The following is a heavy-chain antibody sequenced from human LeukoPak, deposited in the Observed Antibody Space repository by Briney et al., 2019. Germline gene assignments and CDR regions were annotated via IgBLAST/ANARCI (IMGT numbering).Heavy chain of an antibody. Sequence: GGSLRLSCAASGFTFSSYGMHWVRQAPGKGLEWVSFIRYDGSDKYYADSVRGRFTISRDNSKNTLYLQMNSLRAEDTAVYYCARGPSGYHNTGGQGTLVTVSS. CDR2: IRYDGSDK. D-gene: IGHD5-12*01. CDR3: ARGPSGYHNT. J-gene: IGHJ4*02. CDR1: GFTFSSYG. V-gene: IGHV3-30*02.